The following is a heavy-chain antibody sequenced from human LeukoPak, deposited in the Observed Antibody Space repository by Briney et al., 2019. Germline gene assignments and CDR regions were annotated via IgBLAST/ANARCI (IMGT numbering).Heavy chain of an antibody. J-gene: IGHJ6*03. CDR3: ARDQDYYYMDV. CDR2: IWYDGSHK. Sequence: TGGSLRLSCAASGFTFSSYGMHWVRQAPGKGLGWVAVIWYDGSHKYYGDSVKGRSTISRDNSENTLYLQMNSLRAEDTAVYYCARDQDYYYMDVWGKGTTVTVSS. V-gene: IGHV3-33*01. CDR1: GFTFSSYG.